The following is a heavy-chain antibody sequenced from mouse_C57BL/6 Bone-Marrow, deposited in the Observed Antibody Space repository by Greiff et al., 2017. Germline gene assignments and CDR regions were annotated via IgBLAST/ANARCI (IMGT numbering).Heavy chain of an antibody. CDR1: GYTFPSYW. CDR3: ARHLPQYFDY. D-gene: IGHD5-5*01. Sequence: VQLQQSGAELAKPGASVKLSCKASGYTFPSYWLHWVKQRPGQGLEWIGYINPSSGYTKYNQKFKDKATFTADKSSSTAYMQLGSLTYEDSAVYYCARHLPQYFDYWGQGTTLTVAS. CDR2: INPSSGYT. V-gene: IGHV1-7*01. J-gene: IGHJ2*01.